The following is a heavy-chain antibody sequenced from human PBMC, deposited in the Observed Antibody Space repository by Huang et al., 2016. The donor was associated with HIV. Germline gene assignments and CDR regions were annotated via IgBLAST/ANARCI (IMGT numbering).Heavy chain of an antibody. Sequence: QVRLVESGGGVVQPGGSLTLSCEESGFTFSTFGMHWVRKAPGKGLEWVAHIRFDGKKKGYEESLKGRFTIFRENSKNTVYLEMNSLTGEDTAMYFCAKGGAGYHNGPEYWGQGTQVIVS. CDR2: IRFDGKKK. CDR3: AKGGAGYHNGPEY. CDR1: GFTFSTFG. D-gene: IGHD2-8*01. V-gene: IGHV3-30*02. J-gene: IGHJ4*02.